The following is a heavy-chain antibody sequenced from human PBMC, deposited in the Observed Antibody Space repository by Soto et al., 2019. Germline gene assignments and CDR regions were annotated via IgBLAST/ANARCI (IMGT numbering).Heavy chain of an antibody. J-gene: IGHJ4*02. Sequence: QVQLVESGGGLVKPGGSLRLSCAASGLIFSDYYMSWIRQAPGKGLEWISHISGSGKTIYYADSVKGRFTISRDNAKNSVFLQMDSLRAEDTASYYCAREMFGETYWGKGTLVTVSS. CDR2: ISGSGKTI. D-gene: IGHD3-10*02. CDR1: GLIFSDYY. V-gene: IGHV3-11*01. CDR3: AREMFGETY.